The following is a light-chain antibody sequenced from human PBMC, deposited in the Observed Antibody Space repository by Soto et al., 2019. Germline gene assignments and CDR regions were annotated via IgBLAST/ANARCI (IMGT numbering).Light chain of an antibody. V-gene: IGKV1-39*01. CDR1: ESITSY. J-gene: IGKJ1*01. CDR2: ATS. CDR3: QQSFTAPRS. Sequence: DIQMTQSPTSLSASVGDTVSITCRASESITSYLNWYQQKPGKAPTLLIYATSSLQGGVPSRFSGGGFETDFTLTIYSLQPDDFATYYCQQSFTAPRSFGQGTKVEVK.